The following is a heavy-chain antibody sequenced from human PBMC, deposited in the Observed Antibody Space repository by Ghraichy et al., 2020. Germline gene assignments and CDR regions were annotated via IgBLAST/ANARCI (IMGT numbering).Heavy chain of an antibody. CDR2: IYYSGST. D-gene: IGHD6-13*01. J-gene: IGHJ4*02. CDR3: ARVGSSWSYYFDY. Sequence: SETLSLTCTVSGGSISSYYWSWIRQPPGKGLEWIGYIYYSGSTNYNPSLKSRVTISVDTSKNQFSLKLSSVTAADTAVYYCARVGSSWSYYFDYWGQGTLVTVSS. V-gene: IGHV4-59*01. CDR1: GGSISSYY.